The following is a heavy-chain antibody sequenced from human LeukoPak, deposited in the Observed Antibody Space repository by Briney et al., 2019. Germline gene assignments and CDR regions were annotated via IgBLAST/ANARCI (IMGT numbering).Heavy chain of an antibody. CDR3: ARDRGWFGEYPYYYYGMDV. CDR2: IYDSGST. Sequence: PSETLSLTCTVSGGSISSVFWSWLRQPPGRGLEWIGYIYDSGSTNYNPSLKSRVTISADTSKNQFSLKLSSVTVADTAVYYCARDRGWFGEYPYYYYGMDVWGQGTTVTVSS. D-gene: IGHD3-10*01. V-gene: IGHV4-59*01. CDR1: GGSISSVF. J-gene: IGHJ6*02.